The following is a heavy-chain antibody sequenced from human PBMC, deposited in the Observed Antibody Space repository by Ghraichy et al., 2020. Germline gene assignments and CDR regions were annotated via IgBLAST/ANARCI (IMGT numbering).Heavy chain of an antibody. CDR3: ARDRHYAMDV. CDR1: GFTLTNDW. Sequence: LSLTCAVSGFTLTNDWMHWVRQAPGKGLVWVSHIKSDGSGTTYADSVKGRFTISRDNAKNTLFLQMNSLRAEDTAVYYCARDRHYAMDVWGPGTTVTVSS. V-gene: IGHV3-74*01. CDR2: IKSDGSGT. J-gene: IGHJ6*02.